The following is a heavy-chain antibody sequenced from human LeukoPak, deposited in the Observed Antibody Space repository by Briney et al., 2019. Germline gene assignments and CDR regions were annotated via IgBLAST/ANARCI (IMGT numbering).Heavy chain of an antibody. Sequence: SSETLSLTCAVYGGSFSGYYWSWIRQPPGKGLEWIGEINHSGSTNYNPSLKSRVTISVDTSKNQFSLKLSSVTAADTAVYYCARRSRLAAAEALNFDYWGQGTLVTVSS. J-gene: IGHJ4*02. CDR2: INHSGST. D-gene: IGHD6-13*01. CDR1: GGSFSGYY. V-gene: IGHV4-34*01. CDR3: ARRSRLAAAEALNFDY.